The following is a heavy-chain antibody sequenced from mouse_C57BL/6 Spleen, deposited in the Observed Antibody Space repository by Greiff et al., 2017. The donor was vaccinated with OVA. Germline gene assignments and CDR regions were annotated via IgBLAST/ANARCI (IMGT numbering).Heavy chain of an antibody. Sequence: VQLQQSGPELVKPGASVKISCKASGYSFTDYNMNWVKQSNGKSLEWIGVINPNYGTTSYNQKFKGKATLTVDQSSSTAYMQLNSLTSEDSAVYYCALGIYYDYDGGFADWGQGTLVTVSA. J-gene: IGHJ3*01. CDR3: ALGIYYDYDGGFAD. CDR2: INPNYGTT. V-gene: IGHV1-39*01. CDR1: GYSFTDYN. D-gene: IGHD2-4*01.